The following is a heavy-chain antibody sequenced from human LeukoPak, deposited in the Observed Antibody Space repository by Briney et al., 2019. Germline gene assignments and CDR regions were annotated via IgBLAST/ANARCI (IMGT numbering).Heavy chain of an antibody. Sequence: GGSLRLSCAASGFTFSNYGMSWVRQAPGKGLEWVSAISGSGGTTYYADSVKGRFTISRDNSKNTLYLQMNSLRAEDTAVYYCAKGPLPRITGTAPFDYWGQGTLVTVSS. D-gene: IGHD1-7*01. J-gene: IGHJ4*02. CDR2: ISGSGGTT. V-gene: IGHV3-23*01. CDR3: AKGPLPRITGTAPFDY. CDR1: GFTFSNYG.